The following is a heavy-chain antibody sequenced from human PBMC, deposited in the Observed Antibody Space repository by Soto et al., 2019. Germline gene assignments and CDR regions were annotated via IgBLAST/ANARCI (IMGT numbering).Heavy chain of an antibody. D-gene: IGHD2-21*02. CDR3: AHNCGVDCHSVFFY. Sequence: EVQLLESGGGLVQPGGSLRLSCAASGFTFSNYAMSWVRQAPGKGLEWVSGISGGGGSSYYADSVKCRFTISRDNSKNTLYLKMNSLRAADRAVYYCAHNCGVDCHSVFFYWGQGTLVIVSS. CDR2: ISGGGGSS. J-gene: IGHJ4*02. V-gene: IGHV3-23*01. CDR1: GFTFSNYA.